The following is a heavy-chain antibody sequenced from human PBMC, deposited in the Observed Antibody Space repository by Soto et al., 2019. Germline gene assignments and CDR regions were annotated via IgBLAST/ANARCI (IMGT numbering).Heavy chain of an antibody. V-gene: IGHV1-8*01. CDR1: GYTFTSYG. J-gene: IGHJ4*02. CDR3: ARDHGIMITFGGVIASDY. Sequence: GASVKVSCKASGYTFTSYGINWVQQATGQGFEYLGWMNPNSGNTGYVKKFQGRVTMTTDTSTSTAYMELRSLRSDDTAVYYCARDHGIMITFGGVIASDYWCQGTLVNVS. D-gene: IGHD3-16*02. CDR2: MNPNSGNT.